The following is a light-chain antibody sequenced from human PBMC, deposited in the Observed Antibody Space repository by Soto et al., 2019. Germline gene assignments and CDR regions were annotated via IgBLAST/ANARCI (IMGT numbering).Light chain of an antibody. Sequence: IQIAQSASTLHACVGDRVTMPCRASQSISNWLAWYQQKPGTAPNVLIYHASNLQSGVPSSFSGSGSGTEFTLTIISLQADDFASYYCRPYTSYSFGQGTKVDIK. CDR2: HAS. V-gene: IGKV1-5*01. CDR1: QSISNW. J-gene: IGKJ1*01. CDR3: RPYTSYS.